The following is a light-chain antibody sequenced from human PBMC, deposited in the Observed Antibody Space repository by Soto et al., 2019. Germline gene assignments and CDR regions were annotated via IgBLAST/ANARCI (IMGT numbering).Light chain of an antibody. CDR3: AGWVESLTGV. CDR2: QND. CDR1: TSNVGTNY. V-gene: IGLV1-47*01. J-gene: IGLJ3*02. Sequence: QSVLTQPPSVSGTPGQTVTISCSGGTSNVGTNYVYWFQQFPGTAPKLLIHQNDQRPSGVPERFSGSKSGTSASLAINGLRPEDEADYYCAGWVESLTGVFGGGTKLTVL.